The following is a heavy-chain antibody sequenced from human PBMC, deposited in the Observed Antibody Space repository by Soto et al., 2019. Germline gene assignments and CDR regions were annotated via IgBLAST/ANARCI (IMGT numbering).Heavy chain of an antibody. D-gene: IGHD2-15*01. CDR3: ARQEGGTEGSDWFDP. CDR1: GGTFSSYT. J-gene: IGHJ5*02. Sequence: QVQLVQSGAEVKETGSSVKVSCKASGGTFSSYTFSWVRQAPGQGLEWMGTIIPIIGIANYAQKFQGRVTMTADKFTSTAYMELRSLRSEDTAVYYCARQEGGTEGSDWFDPWGQGTLVTVSS. V-gene: IGHV1-69*02. CDR2: IIPIIGIA.